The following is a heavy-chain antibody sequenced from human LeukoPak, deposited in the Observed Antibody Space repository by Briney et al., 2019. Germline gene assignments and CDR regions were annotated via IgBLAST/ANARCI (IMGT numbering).Heavy chain of an antibody. CDR2: VWYDESLK. V-gene: IGHV3-33*01. J-gene: IGHJ6*03. CDR1: GFTFSTYG. CDR3: ATYLDV. Sequence: GGSLRLSCAASGFTFSTYGMHWVRQAPGKGPEWVAVVWYDESLKYYADSVKGRFTISRDNSKNTLFLQLNSLRAEDTAVYYCATYLDVWGTGTTVIVSS.